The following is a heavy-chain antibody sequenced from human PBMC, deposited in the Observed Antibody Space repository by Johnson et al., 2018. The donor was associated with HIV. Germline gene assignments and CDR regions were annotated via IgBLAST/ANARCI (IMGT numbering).Heavy chain of an antibody. CDR3: ASEVEYSTLGGV. V-gene: IGHV3-66*01. Sequence: VQLVESGGGVVQPGRSLRLSCAASGFTFSDYYMSWIRQAPGKGLEWVSVIYSGGSTYYADSVKGRFTISRDNAKRSLSLQMNSLRADDTAVYYCASEVEYSTLGGVWGQGTVVTVSS. D-gene: IGHD6-6*01. CDR1: GFTFSDYY. J-gene: IGHJ3*01. CDR2: IYSGGST.